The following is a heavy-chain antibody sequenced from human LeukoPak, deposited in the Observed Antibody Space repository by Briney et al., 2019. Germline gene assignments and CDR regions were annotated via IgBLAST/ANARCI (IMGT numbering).Heavy chain of an antibody. D-gene: IGHD3-22*01. CDR3: ARDGYYDSSGYYYYYYGMDV. CDR2: ISSSSSTI. J-gene: IGHJ6*02. V-gene: IGHV3-48*02. Sequence: GGSLRLSCAASGFTFSSYSMNWVRQAPGKGLEWVSYISSSSSTIYYADSVKGRFTISRDNAKNSLYLQMNSLRDEDTAVYYCARDGYYDSSGYYYYYYGMDVWGQGTTVTVSS. CDR1: GFTFSSYS.